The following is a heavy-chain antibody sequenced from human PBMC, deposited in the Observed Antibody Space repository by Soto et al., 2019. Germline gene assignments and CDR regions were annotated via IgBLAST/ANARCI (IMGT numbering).Heavy chain of an antibody. CDR3: ARDNGLISGMYYYYYGMDV. D-gene: IGHD3-22*01. CDR2: IYYSGST. CDR1: GGSISSYY. J-gene: IGHJ6*02. Sequence: TSETLSLTCTVSGGSISSYYWSWIRQPPGKGLEWIGYIYYSGSTNYNPSLKSRATISVDTSKNQFSLKLSSVTAADTAVYYCARDNGLISGMYYYYYGMDVWGQGTTVTVSS. V-gene: IGHV4-59*01.